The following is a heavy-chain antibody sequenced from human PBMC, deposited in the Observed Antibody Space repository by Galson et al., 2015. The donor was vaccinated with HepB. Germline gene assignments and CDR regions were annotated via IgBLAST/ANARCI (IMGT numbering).Heavy chain of an antibody. J-gene: IGHJ6*02. D-gene: IGHD3-10*01. CDR1: GGNFYSHA. CDR3: ARAFYGSGRSFWMFYGMEV. Sequence: SVKVSCKASGGNFYSHAITWVRQAPGQGLEWMGGVIPIFGTANYAQKFQGRVTITADTSSTTSYMEVRSLQSDDTAVYYCARAFYGSGRSFWMFYGMEVWGQGTTVIVS. V-gene: IGHV1-69*06. CDR2: VIPIFGTA.